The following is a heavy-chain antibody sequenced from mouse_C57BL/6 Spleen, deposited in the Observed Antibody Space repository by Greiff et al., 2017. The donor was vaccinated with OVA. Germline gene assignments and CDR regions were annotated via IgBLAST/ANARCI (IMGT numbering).Heavy chain of an antibody. V-gene: IGHV1-26*01. D-gene: IGHD1-1*01. Sequence: VQLQQSGPELVKPGASVKISCKASGYTFTDYYMNWVKQSHGKSLEWIGDINPHNGGTSYNQKFKGKATLTVDKSSSTAYMELRSLTSEDSAVYYCAVITTVVEGFAYWGQGTLVTVSA. CDR1: GYTFTDYY. J-gene: IGHJ3*01. CDR2: INPHNGGT. CDR3: AVITTVVEGFAY.